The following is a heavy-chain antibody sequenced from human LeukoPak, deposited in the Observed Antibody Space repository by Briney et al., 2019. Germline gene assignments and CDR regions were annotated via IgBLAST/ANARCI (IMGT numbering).Heavy chain of an antibody. D-gene: IGHD1-1*01. CDR2: INWNGAST. V-gene: IGHV3-20*04. CDR1: GFTFEDYG. CDR3: ATAGNSIYYYFYMDV. J-gene: IGHJ6*03. Sequence: PGGSLRLSCAASGFTFEDYGMNWVRQGPGKGLEWVSGINWNGASTGYADSVKGRFTISRDNAENSLYLQMNSLRAEDTALYYCATAGNSIYYYFYMDVWGKGTTVTVSS.